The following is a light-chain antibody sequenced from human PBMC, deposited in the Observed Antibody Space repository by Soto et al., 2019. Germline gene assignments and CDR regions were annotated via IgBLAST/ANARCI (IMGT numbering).Light chain of an antibody. CDR1: SSDVGGYNY. CDR3: SSYAGSNNYV. Sequence: QSALTQPPSASGSPGQSVTISCTETSSDVGGYNYVSWYQRHPGKAPKLMIYEVSKRPSGVPDRFSGSKSGNTASLTVSGLQAEDEADYYCSSYAGSNNYVFGTGTKVTVL. V-gene: IGLV2-8*01. J-gene: IGLJ1*01. CDR2: EVS.